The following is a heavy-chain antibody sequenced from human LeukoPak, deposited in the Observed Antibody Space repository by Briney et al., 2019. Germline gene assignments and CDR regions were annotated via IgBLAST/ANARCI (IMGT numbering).Heavy chain of an antibody. J-gene: IGHJ4*02. D-gene: IGHD2-2*01. CDR1: GFTFSSYA. CDR2: ISGSDGST. Sequence: GGSLRLSCAASGFTFSSYAMSWVRQAPGKGLEWVSAISGSDGSTYYADSVKGRFTISRDNSKNTLYLQMNSLRAEDTAVYYCAKDRANIVPVGLFDYWGQGTLVTVSS. CDR3: AKDRANIVPVGLFDY. V-gene: IGHV3-23*01.